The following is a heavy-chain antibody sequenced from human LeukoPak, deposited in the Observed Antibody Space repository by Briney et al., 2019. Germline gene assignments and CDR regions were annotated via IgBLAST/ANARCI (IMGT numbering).Heavy chain of an antibody. Sequence: GGSLRLSCAASGFTFADYAMHWVRQAPGKGLEWVSGISWNSGSIGYADSVKGRFTISRNNAINSPYLQMNSLRAEDTALYYCARALLRREWLHPNFDYWGQGTLVTVSS. CDR1: GFTFADYA. CDR2: ISWNSGSI. J-gene: IGHJ4*02. V-gene: IGHV3-9*01. D-gene: IGHD3-3*01. CDR3: ARALLRREWLHPNFDY.